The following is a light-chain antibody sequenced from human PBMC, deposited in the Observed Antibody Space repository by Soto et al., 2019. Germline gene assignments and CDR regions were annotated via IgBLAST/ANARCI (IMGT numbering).Light chain of an antibody. J-gene: IGLJ3*02. V-gene: IGLV2-14*01. CDR2: EVS. CDR1: SSDVGGYNY. CDR3: SSYTSSSTPWV. Sequence: QSALTQPASVSGSPGQSITISCTGTSSDVGGYNYVPWYQQHPGKAPKLMIYEVSNRPSGVSNRFSGSKSGNTASLTISGLQAEDEADYYCSSYTSSSTPWVFGGGTQLTVL.